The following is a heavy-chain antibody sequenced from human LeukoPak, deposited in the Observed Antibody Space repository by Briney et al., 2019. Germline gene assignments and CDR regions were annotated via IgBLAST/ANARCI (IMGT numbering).Heavy chain of an antibody. CDR2: IYYCGST. CDR3: ARLDAALDAFDI. CDR1: GGSISSYY. J-gene: IGHJ3*02. D-gene: IGHD6-25*01. V-gene: IGHV4-59*08. Sequence: SETLSLTCTVSGGSISSYYWSWIRQPPGKGLEWIGYIYYCGSTNYNPSLKSRVTISVDTSKNQFSLKLSSVTAADTAVYYCARLDAALDAFDIWGQGTMVTVSS.